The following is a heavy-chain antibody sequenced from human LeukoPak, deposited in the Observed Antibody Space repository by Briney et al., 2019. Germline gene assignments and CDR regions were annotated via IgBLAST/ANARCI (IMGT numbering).Heavy chain of an antibody. CDR1: GFTFSSYA. D-gene: IGHD3-10*01. Sequence: GGSLRLSCAASGFTFSSYAMSWVRPAPGKGLEWVSAITAASSSTYDADSVQGRFTISRDNSKNTLFLHMNSLRAEDTENYYCAKLFESGTYQNFFLYWGQGTLVTVSS. J-gene: IGHJ4*02. CDR3: AKLFESGTYQNFFLY. CDR2: ITAASSST. V-gene: IGHV3-23*01.